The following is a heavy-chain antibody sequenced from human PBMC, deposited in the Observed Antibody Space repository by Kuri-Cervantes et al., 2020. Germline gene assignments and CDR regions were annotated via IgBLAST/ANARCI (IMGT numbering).Heavy chain of an antibody. V-gene: IGHV3-9*01. Sequence: GGSLRLSCVASGFSFDGYAMHWVRQAPGQGLEWVAGVSWNSDTLGYADSVKGRFTISRDNSKNTLYLQMNSLRAEDTAVYYCAKAGYYYDSSGYYPGRYWGQGTLVTVSS. CDR1: GFSFDGYA. D-gene: IGHD3-22*01. J-gene: IGHJ4*02. CDR2: VSWNSDTL. CDR3: AKAGYYYDSSGYYPGRY.